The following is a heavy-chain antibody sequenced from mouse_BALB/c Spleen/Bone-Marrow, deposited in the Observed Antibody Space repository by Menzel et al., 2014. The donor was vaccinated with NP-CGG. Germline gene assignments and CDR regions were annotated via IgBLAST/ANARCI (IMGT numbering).Heavy chain of an antibody. CDR1: GYTFXNYW. Sequence: VQLQQSGAELVRPGTSVKMSCKASGYTFXNYWIGWIKLRPGHGLEWIGDIYPGGGYSNYNEKFQGKATLTADTSSSTAYMQLSSLTSENSAIFNCAIREDISGYGFAYWGQGTLVTVSA. CDR2: IYPGGGYS. V-gene: IGHV1-63*02. D-gene: IGHD3-2*01. J-gene: IGHJ3*01. CDR3: AIREDISGYGFAY.